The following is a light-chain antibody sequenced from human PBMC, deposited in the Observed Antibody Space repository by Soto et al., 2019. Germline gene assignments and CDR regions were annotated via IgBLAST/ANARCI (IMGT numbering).Light chain of an antibody. CDR1: QSVSSS. J-gene: IGKJ1*01. CDR3: QQYVHWPPGT. Sequence: EMVLTQSPATLSDSPGERVTLSCRASQSVSSSLAWYQQTPGQAPRLLIYDTSTRAAGIAARFSGSGSGTEFTLTISSLQSEDFAVYYCQQYVHWPPGTFGQGTKV. V-gene: IGKV3-15*01. CDR2: DTS.